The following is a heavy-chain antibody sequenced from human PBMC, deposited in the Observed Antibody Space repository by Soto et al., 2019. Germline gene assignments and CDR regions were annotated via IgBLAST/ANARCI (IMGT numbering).Heavy chain of an antibody. CDR3: ARDEPYYYDSSGYYSYYFDY. D-gene: IGHD3-22*01. V-gene: IGHV3-48*02. CDR2: ISSSSSTI. Sequence: GGSLRLSXAASGFTFSSYGMHWVRQAPGKGLEWVSYISSSSSTIYYADSVKGRFTISRDNAKNSLYLQMNSLRDEDTAVYYCARDEPYYYDSSGYYSYYFDYWGQGTLVTVSS. J-gene: IGHJ4*02. CDR1: GFTFSSYG.